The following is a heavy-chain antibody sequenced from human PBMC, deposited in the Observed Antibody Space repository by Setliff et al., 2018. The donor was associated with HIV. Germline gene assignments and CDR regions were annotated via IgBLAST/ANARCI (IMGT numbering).Heavy chain of an antibody. CDR2: LYYDGNT. J-gene: IGHJ4*02. CDR1: AYSIRNGYY. Sequence: PSETLSLTCTASAYSIRNGYYWGWIRQSPGKGLEWIGTLYYDGNTYYNPSLKSRVTMSVDTSKNQFSLNLNSVTAADTAVYYCARETIRSGHPSEAGFDFWGQGALVTVPS. V-gene: IGHV4-38-2*02. CDR3: ARETIRSGHPSEAGFDF. D-gene: IGHD6-19*01.